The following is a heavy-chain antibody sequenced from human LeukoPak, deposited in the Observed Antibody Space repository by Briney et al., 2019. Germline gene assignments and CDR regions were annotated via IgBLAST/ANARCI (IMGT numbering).Heavy chain of an antibody. Sequence: PGRSLRLSCAASGFTFSSYWMSWVRQAPGKGLEWVANIKQDGSEKYYVDSVKGRFTISRDNAKNSLYLQMNSLRAEDTAVYYCARDASYGDDAFDIWGQGTMVTVSS. V-gene: IGHV3-7*01. CDR1: GFTFSSYW. CDR3: ARDASYGDDAFDI. J-gene: IGHJ3*02. CDR2: IKQDGSEK. D-gene: IGHD5-18*01.